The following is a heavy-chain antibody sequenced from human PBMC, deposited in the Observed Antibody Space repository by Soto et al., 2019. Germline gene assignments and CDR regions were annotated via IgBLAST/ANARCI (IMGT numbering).Heavy chain of an antibody. CDR2: IYFSGTT. CDR1: GGSMSSGGNY. J-gene: IGHJ6*02. V-gene: IGHV4-31*03. D-gene: IGHD3-3*01. Sequence: SETLSLTCTVSGGSMSSGGNYWGWVRQHPGKALEWIGHIYFSGTTFYNPSPKSRVNISIDTSKRHFSLYLTSVTAADTAVYYCVRVGPLGSEWLQISQGGYGMDVWGQGTAVTVSS. CDR3: VRVGPLGSEWLQISQGGYGMDV.